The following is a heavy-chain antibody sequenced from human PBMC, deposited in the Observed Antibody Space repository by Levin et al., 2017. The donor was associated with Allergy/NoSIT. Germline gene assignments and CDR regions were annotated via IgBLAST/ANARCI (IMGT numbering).Heavy chain of an antibody. CDR3: ARAGGTPADYYYGMDV. J-gene: IGHJ6*02. CDR2: MNPSDGTT. Sequence: ASVKVSCKASGYTFTTYYMHWLRQASGQGLEWMGIMNPSDGTTTYPHTLQGRVTMTRDTSTSTVYMELNSLRSEDTAVYYCARAGGTPADYYYGMDVWGQGTTVTVSS. CDR1: GYTFTTYY. D-gene: IGHD3-16*01. V-gene: IGHV1-46*01.